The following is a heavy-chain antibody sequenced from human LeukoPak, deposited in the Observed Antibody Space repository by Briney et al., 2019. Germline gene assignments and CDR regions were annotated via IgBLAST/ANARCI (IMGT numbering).Heavy chain of an antibody. D-gene: IGHD4-23*01. Sequence: PGGSLRLSCAASGFTYSSYDMNWVRQAPGKGLEWVSTITRGGSTYYADSVTGRFTISRDNSKNTLYLQMNSLRAEDTAVYYCARYQGSVTVITPSPLDCWGQGTLVTVSS. V-gene: IGHV3-23*01. CDR3: ARYQGSVTVITPSPLDC. CDR2: ITRGGST. J-gene: IGHJ4*02. CDR1: GFTYSSYD.